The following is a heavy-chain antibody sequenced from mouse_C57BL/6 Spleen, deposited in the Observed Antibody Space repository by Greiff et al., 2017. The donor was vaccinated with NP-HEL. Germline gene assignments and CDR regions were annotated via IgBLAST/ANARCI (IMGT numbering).Heavy chain of an antibody. CDR3: ARGNYGSSPWYFDV. D-gene: IGHD1-1*01. V-gene: IGHV3-6*01. J-gene: IGHJ1*03. CDR2: ISYDGSN. Sequence: EVQLKESGPGLVKPSQSLSLTCSVTGYSITSGYYWNWIRQFPGNKLEWMGYISYDGSNNYNPSLKNRISITRDTSKNQVFLKLNSVTTEDTATYYCARGNYGSSPWYFDVWGTGTTVTVSS. CDR1: GYSITSGYY.